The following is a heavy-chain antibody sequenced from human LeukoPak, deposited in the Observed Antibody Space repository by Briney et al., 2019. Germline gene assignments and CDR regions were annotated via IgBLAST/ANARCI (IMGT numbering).Heavy chain of an antibody. Sequence: GGSLRLSCAASGFTFSSYSMNWVRQAPGKGLEWVSYISSSSSTIYYADSVKGRFTISRDNAKNSLYLQMNSLRAEDTAVYYCARDRVRGVIMEGAFDIWGQGTMVTVSS. CDR2: ISSSSSTI. CDR1: GFTFSSYS. V-gene: IGHV3-48*04. J-gene: IGHJ3*02. CDR3: ARDRVRGVIMEGAFDI. D-gene: IGHD3-10*01.